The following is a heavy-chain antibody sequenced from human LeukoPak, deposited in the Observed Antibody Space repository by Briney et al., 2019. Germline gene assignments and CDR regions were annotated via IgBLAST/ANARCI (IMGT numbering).Heavy chain of an antibody. CDR3: ANLPIVGAADY. V-gene: IGHV3-23*01. CDR2: ISGNTGGI. CDR1: GFTFSTCG. J-gene: IGHJ4*02. D-gene: IGHD1-26*01. Sequence: GGSLRLSCAASGFTFSTCGMAWVRQPPGRGLEWVSAISGNTGGIYYSDSVRGRFTISRDDSKSTLYLQMSSLRVEDTAINYCANLPIVGAADYWGQGTLVTVSS.